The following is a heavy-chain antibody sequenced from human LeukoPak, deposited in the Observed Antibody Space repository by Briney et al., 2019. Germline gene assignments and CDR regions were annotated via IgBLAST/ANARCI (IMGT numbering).Heavy chain of an antibody. D-gene: IGHD3-22*01. Sequence: PSETLSLTCTVSGGSISSSSYYWGWLRQPPGKGLEWLGSIYYSGSTYYNPSLKSRVTISVDTSKNQFFLKLSSVTAADTAVYYCARRMGVSGGYFASNWFDPWGQGTLVTVSS. CDR1: GGSISSSSYY. CDR3: ARRMGVSGGYFASNWFDP. CDR2: IYYSGST. V-gene: IGHV4-39*01. J-gene: IGHJ5*02.